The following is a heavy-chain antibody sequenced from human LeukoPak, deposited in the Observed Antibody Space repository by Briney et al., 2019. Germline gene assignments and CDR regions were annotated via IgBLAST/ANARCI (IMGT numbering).Heavy chain of an antibody. CDR3: ARLLLQYYYYAMDV. D-gene: IGHD2-15*01. Sequence: RPSETLSLTCTVSGGSISSSSYYWGWIRQPPGKGLEWIGGIYYSGSTYYNPSLKSRVTISVDTSKNQFSLKLSSVTAADTAVYFCARLLLQYYYYAMDVWGRGTTVTVSS. J-gene: IGHJ6*02. CDR1: GGSISSSSYY. V-gene: IGHV4-39*01. CDR2: IYYSGST.